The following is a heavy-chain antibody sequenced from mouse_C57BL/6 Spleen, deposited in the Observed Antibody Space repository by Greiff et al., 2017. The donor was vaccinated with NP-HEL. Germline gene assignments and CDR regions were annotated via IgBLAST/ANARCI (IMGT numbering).Heavy chain of an antibody. V-gene: IGHV1-74*01. CDR3: ASITTVVATDAY. CDR2: IHPSDSDT. CDR1: GYTFTSYW. Sequence: QVQLQQPGAELVKPGASVKVSCKASGYTFTSYWMHWVKQRPGQGLEWIGRIHPSDSDTNYNQKFKGKATLTVDTSSSTAYMQLSSLTAEDSAVYYCASITTVVATDAYWGQGTLVTVAA. J-gene: IGHJ3*01. D-gene: IGHD1-1*01.